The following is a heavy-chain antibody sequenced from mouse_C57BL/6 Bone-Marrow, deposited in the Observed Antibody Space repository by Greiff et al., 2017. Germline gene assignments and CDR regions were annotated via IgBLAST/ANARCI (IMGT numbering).Heavy chain of an antibody. CDR3: ARRGAAGYFDV. CDR2: ISGGGGNT. Sequence: EVQLVESGGGLLKPGGSLKLSCAASGFTFSSYTMSLVRQTPEKRLEWVATISGGGGNTYYPDSVKGRFTISRDNAKNTLYLQMSSLRSEDTALYYCARRGAAGYFDVWGTGATVTVSS. J-gene: IGHJ1*03. D-gene: IGHD6-1*01. CDR1: GFTFSSYT. V-gene: IGHV5-9*01.